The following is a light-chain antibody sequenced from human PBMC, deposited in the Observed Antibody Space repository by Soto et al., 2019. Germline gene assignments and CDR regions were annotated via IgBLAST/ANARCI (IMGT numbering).Light chain of an antibody. V-gene: IGLV1-44*01. CDR2: NND. Sequence: QSVLTQPPSASGTPGQRVTISCSGSSSNIGANPINWYQQLPGTASKLLIYNNDQRPSGVPDRFSASKSGTSASLAISGLQSEDEADYYCEAWDDSLYGAVLGGGTKLTVL. J-gene: IGLJ2*01. CDR3: EAWDDSLYGAV. CDR1: SSNIGANP.